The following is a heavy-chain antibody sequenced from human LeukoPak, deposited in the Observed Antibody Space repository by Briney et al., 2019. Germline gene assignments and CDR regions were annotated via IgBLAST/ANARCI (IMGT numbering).Heavy chain of an antibody. Sequence: SETLSLTCSVSGGSVSNYYWSWIRQPPGKGLEWIGYVYYTGSTNYNPSLKSRITMFEDKSKNQFSLRLYSVTVADTAVYYCARHFAYSSSSYFDYWGQGSLVTVSS. J-gene: IGHJ4*02. V-gene: IGHV4-59*08. CDR1: GGSVSNYY. CDR2: VYYTGST. CDR3: ARHFAYSSSSYFDY. D-gene: IGHD6-6*01.